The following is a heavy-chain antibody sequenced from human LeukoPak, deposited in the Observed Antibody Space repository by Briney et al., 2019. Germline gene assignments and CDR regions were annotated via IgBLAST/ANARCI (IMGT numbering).Heavy chain of an antibody. V-gene: IGHV1-46*01. CDR3: ARSGYGRHMDV. D-gene: IGHD5-12*01. CDR1: GYTFTSYY. J-gene: IGHJ6*03. CDR2: INPSGGST. Sequence: GASVKVSCKASGYTFTSYYMHWVRQAPGQGLEWMGIINPSGGSTRYAQKFQGRVTITADESTSTAYMELSSLRSEDTAVYYCARSGYGRHMDVWGKGTTVTISS.